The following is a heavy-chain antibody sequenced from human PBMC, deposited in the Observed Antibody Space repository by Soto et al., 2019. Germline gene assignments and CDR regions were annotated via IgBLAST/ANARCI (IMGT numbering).Heavy chain of an antibody. CDR3: ARDTYYGSGSPYYYYYGMDV. J-gene: IGHJ6*02. D-gene: IGHD3-10*01. V-gene: IGHV4-59*01. Sequence: PSETLSLTCTVSGGSISSYYWSWIRQPPGKGLAWIGYIYYSGSTNYNPSLKSRVTISVDTSKNQFSLKLSSVTAADTAVYYCARDTYYGSGSPYYYYYGMDVWGQGTTVTVSS. CDR2: IYYSGST. CDR1: GGSISSYY.